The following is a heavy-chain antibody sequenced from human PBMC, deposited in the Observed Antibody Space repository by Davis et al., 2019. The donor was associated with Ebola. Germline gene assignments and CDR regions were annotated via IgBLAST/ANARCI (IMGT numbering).Heavy chain of an antibody. D-gene: IGHD2-15*01. J-gene: IGHJ3*02. Sequence: SETLSLTCAVYGGSFSAYYWNWIRQSPGKGLEWIGEINHSGSTNYNPSLKSRVTISVDTSNNQFSLKLSSVTAADTAMYYCARGLYSGAFDIWGQGTTVTVSS. CDR1: GGSFSAYY. V-gene: IGHV4-34*01. CDR2: INHSGST. CDR3: ARGLYSGAFDI.